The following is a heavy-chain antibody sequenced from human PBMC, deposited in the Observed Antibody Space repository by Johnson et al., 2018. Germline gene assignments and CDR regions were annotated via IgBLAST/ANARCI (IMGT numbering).Heavy chain of an antibody. J-gene: IGHJ6*02. Sequence: VQLVETGGGVVQPGRSLRLSCAASGFTFSSYGMHWVRQAPGKGLEWVAVISYDGSNKYYADSVNGRFTISRDNSKNSLYLQMNSLRAEETALYYCAKDKGDVVVAAPSGGMDVWGQGTTVTVSS. D-gene: IGHD2-15*01. CDR3: AKDKGDVVVAAPSGGMDV. CDR1: GFTFSSYG. V-gene: IGHV3-30*18. CDR2: ISYDGSNK.